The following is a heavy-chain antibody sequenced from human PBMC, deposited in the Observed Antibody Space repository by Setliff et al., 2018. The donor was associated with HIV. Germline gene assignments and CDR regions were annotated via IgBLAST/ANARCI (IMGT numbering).Heavy chain of an antibody. CDR1: GDSITSNY. CDR3: ARGTAYYNFWSGYSQDYDYYMDV. Sequence: SETLSLTCTVSGDSITSNYWTWIRQPPGKGLEWIGYIDDSGSTKYNPSLKSRVTISVDTSKNQFSLKLSSVTAADTAVYYCARGTAYYNFWSGYSQDYDYYMDVWGTGTTVTVSS. CDR2: IDDSGST. V-gene: IGHV4-59*12. J-gene: IGHJ6*03. D-gene: IGHD3-3*01.